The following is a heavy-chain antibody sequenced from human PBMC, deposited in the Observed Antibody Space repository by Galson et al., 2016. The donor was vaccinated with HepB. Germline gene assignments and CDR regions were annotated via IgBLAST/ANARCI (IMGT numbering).Heavy chain of an antibody. V-gene: IGHV3-23*01. Sequence: SLRISCAASGFTCTRYAMTWVRQAPGKGLEWVSSITSSGGNTYYTDSVKGRFTISRDNSQNTLLLQMNSLRAEDTAVYYCAKDGIMVAANPYHFHYWGQGTPVTVSS. D-gene: IGHD2-15*01. CDR2: ITSSGGNT. J-gene: IGHJ4*02. CDR1: GFTCTRYA. CDR3: AKDGIMVAANPYHFHY.